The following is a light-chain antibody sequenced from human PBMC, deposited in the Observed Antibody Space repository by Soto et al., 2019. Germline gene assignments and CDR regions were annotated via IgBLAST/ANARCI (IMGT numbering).Light chain of an antibody. CDR2: GAS. Sequence: EIVLTQSPGTLSLSPGERATLSCRASQSVRSSFLAWYQHKPGQAPRLLIYGASSRATGIPDRFSGSGSGTDFTLTIRRLEPEDFAVYYCQQYGGSTTFGQGTKVEIK. J-gene: IGKJ1*01. CDR3: QQYGGSTT. CDR1: QSVRSSF. V-gene: IGKV3-20*01.